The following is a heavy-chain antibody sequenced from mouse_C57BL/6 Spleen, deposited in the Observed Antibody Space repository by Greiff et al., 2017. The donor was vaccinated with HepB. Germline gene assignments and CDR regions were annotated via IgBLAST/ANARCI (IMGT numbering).Heavy chain of an antibody. CDR2: IYPGSGST. D-gene: IGHD2-1*01. CDR3: ARSYPELSTAMDY. CDR1: GYTFTSYW. V-gene: IGHV1-55*01. Sequence: QVQLQQPGAELVKPGASVKMSCKASGYTFTSYWITWVKQRPGQGLEWIGDIYPGSGSTNYNEKFKSKATLTVDTSSSTAYMQLSSLTSEDSAVYYCARSYPELSTAMDYWGQGTSVTVSS. J-gene: IGHJ4*01.